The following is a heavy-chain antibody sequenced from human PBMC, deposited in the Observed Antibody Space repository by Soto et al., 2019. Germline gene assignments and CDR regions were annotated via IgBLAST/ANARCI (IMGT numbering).Heavy chain of an antibody. CDR3: VRDYNYGLDY. CDR2: ISGASRTI. CDR1: GYTFTGYY. V-gene: IGHV3-48*02. Sequence: ASVKVSCKASGYTFTGYYMHWVRQAPGKGLEWISYISGASRTITYAGSVRGRFSISRDNAKNSLFLQMNSLGDEDTAVYYCVRDYNYGLDYWGQGTLVTVSS. J-gene: IGHJ4*02. D-gene: IGHD3-10*01.